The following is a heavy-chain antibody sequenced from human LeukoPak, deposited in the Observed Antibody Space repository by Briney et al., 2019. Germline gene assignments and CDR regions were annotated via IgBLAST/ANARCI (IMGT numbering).Heavy chain of an antibody. Sequence: EGSLRLSCAASGFTFSSYWTSWVRQAPGKGLEWVANIKQDGSEKYYVDSVKGRFTISRDNAKNSLYLQMNSLRAEDTAVYYCARAPGDYWGQGTLVTVSS. CDR1: GFTFSSYW. J-gene: IGHJ4*02. CDR2: IKQDGSEK. CDR3: ARAPGDY. V-gene: IGHV3-7*01.